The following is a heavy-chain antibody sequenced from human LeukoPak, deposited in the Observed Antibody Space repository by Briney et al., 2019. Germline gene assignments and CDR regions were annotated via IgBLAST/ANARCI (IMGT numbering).Heavy chain of an antibody. CDR1: GYTFTGYY. V-gene: IGHV1-2*02. CDR3: ARALKGKWELLQSY. D-gene: IGHD1-26*01. Sequence: ASVKVSCKASGYTFTGYYMHWVQQAPGQGLEWMGWINPNSGGTNYAQKFQGRVTMTRDTSISTAYMELSRLRSDDTAVYYCARALKGKWELLQSYWGQGTLVTASS. CDR2: INPNSGGT. J-gene: IGHJ4*02.